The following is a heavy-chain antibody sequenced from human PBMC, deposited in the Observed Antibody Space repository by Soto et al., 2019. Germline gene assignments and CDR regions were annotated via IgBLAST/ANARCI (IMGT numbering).Heavy chain of an antibody. J-gene: IGHJ4*02. CDR1: GFTFSSYA. Sequence: GGSLRLSCAASGFTFSSYAMHWVRQAPGKGLEWVAVISYDGSNKYYADSVKGRFTISRDNSKNTLYLQMNSLRAEDTAVYYCARVILEMATIYDYWGQGTLVTVSS. V-gene: IGHV3-30-3*01. CDR2: ISYDGSNK. CDR3: ARVILEMATIYDY. D-gene: IGHD5-12*01.